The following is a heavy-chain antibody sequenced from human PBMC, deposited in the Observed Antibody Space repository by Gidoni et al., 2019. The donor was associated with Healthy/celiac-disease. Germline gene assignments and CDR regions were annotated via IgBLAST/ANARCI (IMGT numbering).Heavy chain of an antibody. D-gene: IGHD2-15*01. CDR2: ISYDGSNK. CDR3: ARYDRSGVVAATGYYGMDV. V-gene: IGHV3-30-3*01. J-gene: IGHJ6*04. Sequence: QVQLVESGGGVVQPGRSLRLSCAASGFTFLSYAIHGVRPDPGKGLEWVAVISYDGSNKYYADSVKGRFTISRDNSKNTLYLQMNSLRAEDTAVYYCARYDRSGVVAATGYYGMDVWGKGTTVTVSS. CDR1: GFTFLSYA.